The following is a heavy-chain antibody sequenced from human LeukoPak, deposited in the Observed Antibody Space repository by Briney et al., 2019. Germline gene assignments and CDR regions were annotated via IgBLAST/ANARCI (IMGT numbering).Heavy chain of an antibody. CDR1: GGSITTSTYF. J-gene: IGHJ5*02. V-gene: IGHV4-39*07. Sequence: SETLSLTCTVSGGSITTSTYFWGWIRQPPGKGLEWIGTIHYSGSAYYDPSLKSRVTISIDTSKNQFSLKLSSVTAADTAVYYCARVPLLRRFDPWGQGTLVIVSS. CDR2: IHYSGSA. CDR3: ARVPLLRRFDP.